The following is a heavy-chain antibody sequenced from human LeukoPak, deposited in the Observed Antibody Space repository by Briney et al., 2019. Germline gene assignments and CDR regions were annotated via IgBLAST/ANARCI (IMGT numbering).Heavy chain of an antibody. J-gene: IGHJ4*02. CDR2: INHSGST. CDR1: GGSISSSSYY. D-gene: IGHD3-22*01. Sequence: SETLSLTCTVSGGSISSSSYYWGWIRQPPGKGLEWIGEINHSGSTNYNPSLKSRVTISVDTSKNQFSLKLSSVTAADTAVYYCARGGGFYDSSGYYYYWATPYYFDYWGQGTLVTVSS. CDR3: ARGGGFYDSSGYYYYWATPYYFDY. V-gene: IGHV4-39*07.